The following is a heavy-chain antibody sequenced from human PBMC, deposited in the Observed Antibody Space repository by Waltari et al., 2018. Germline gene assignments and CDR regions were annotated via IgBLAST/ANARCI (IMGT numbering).Heavy chain of an antibody. CDR3: ARGAYSSSSYIDY. Sequence: QVNLVESGGGVVQPGRSLRLSCAASGFVLSRYAIHWVSQAPGEGLEWVELISYDGTNKYYADSVKGRFTISRDNSKKTLSLQMNNLRAEDTAVYHCARGAYSSSSYIDYWGRGTLVTVSS. J-gene: IGHJ4*01. CDR2: ISYDGTNK. CDR1: GFVLSRYA. V-gene: IGHV3-33*05. D-gene: IGHD6-6*01.